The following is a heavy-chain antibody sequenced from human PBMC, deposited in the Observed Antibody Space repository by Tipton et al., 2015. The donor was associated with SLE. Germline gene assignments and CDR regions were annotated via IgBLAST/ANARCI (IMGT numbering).Heavy chain of an antibody. J-gene: IGHJ1*01. V-gene: IGHV3-33*01. Sequence: SLRLSCAASGFTFSSYGMHWVRPAPGKGLEWVAVIWYDGSNKYYADSVKGRFTISRDNSKNTLYLQMNSLRAEATAVYYCASAQDRGFQHWGQGTLVTVSS. CDR3: ASAQDRGFQH. CDR2: IWYDGSNK. CDR1: GFTFSSYG.